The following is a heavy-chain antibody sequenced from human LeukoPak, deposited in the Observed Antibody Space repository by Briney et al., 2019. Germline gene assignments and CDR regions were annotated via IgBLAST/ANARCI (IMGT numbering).Heavy chain of an antibody. CDR1: AAPITSYY. Sequence: SETLSLTCTVSAAPITSYYWSWIRQPPGKGLEWIGYIYYSGSTNYNPSLKSRVAISVDTSKNQVSLRLSSVTAADTAVYYCARGSSIVGATPHDAFDIWGQGTVVTVS. V-gene: IGHV4-59*01. J-gene: IGHJ3*02. D-gene: IGHD1-26*01. CDR2: IYYSGST. CDR3: ARGSSIVGATPHDAFDI.